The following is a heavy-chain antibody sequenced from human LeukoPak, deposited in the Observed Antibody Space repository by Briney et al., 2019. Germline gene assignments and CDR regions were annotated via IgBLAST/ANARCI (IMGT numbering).Heavy chain of an antibody. CDR2: ISSNGGST. Sequence: GGSLRLSCSASGFTFSSYAMHWVHQAPGKGLEYVSSISSNGGSTYYADSVKGRFTISRDNSKNTLSLQMSSLRTEDTAVYYCASPYSGYDYNFDHWGQGTLVTVSS. V-gene: IGHV3-64D*06. D-gene: IGHD5-12*01. J-gene: IGHJ4*02. CDR3: ASPYSGYDYNFDH. CDR1: GFTFSSYA.